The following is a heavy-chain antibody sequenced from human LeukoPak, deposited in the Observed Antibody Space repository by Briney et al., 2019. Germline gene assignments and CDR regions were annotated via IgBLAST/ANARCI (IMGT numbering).Heavy chain of an antibody. J-gene: IGHJ5*02. D-gene: IGHD2-15*01. CDR3: GRFGYVSAVDP. Sequence: GSLRLSCGASGFAFSSYWMTWLCQAPGKGLEFVANIEPAGSATYYADSVKGRFTISRDNTKNLLYLQMNSLTAEDSAVYHCGRFGYVSAVDPWGQGALVTVSS. CDR1: GFAFSSYW. V-gene: IGHV3-7*01. CDR2: IEPAGSAT.